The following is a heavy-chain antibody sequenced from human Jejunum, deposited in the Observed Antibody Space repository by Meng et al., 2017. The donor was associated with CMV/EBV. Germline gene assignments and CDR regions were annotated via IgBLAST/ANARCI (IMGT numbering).Heavy chain of an antibody. CDR2: IYYSGST. J-gene: IGHJ4*02. CDR1: GGSVSSGGYY. Sequence: QVQLQESGPGLVKPSQTLSLTCTVSGGSVSSGGYYWTWIRQHPGKGLEWFGYIYYSGSTFYNPSLKRRVIISIGTSKNQFSLNLRSVTAADTAVYYCARVSSGWDYFDYWGQGTLVTVSS. CDR3: ARVSSGWDYFDY. D-gene: IGHD6-19*01. V-gene: IGHV4-31*03.